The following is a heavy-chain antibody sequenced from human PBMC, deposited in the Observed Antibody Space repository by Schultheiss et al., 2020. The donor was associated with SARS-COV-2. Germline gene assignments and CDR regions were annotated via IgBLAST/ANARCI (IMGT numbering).Heavy chain of an antibody. Sequence: ASVKVSCKASGYTFTSYGISWVRQAPGQGLEWMGWINPNSGGTNYAQKFQGRVTMTEDTSTDTAYMELSRLRSDDTAVYYCARVFSGLIDYWGQGTLVTVSS. V-gene: IGHV1-18*01. J-gene: IGHJ4*02. CDR2: INPNSGGT. D-gene: IGHD6-19*01. CDR3: ARVFSGLIDY. CDR1: GYTFTSYG.